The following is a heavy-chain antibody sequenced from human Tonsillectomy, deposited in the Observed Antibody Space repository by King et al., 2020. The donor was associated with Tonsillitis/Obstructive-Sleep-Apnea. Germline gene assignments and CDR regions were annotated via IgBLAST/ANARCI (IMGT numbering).Heavy chain of an antibody. CDR1: GYTFTDYC. V-gene: IGHV1-2*06. J-gene: IGHJ4*02. CDR2: INPNSGGT. D-gene: IGHD4-17*01. Sequence: QLVQSGAEVKKPGASVKVSCKASGYTFTDYCMHWVRQAPGQGLEWIGRINPNSGGTNYAQKFQGKVTMTRDTSISTAYMELSRLRSDDTAVYYCARGFVPTENLDYWGQGTLVTVSS. CDR3: ARGFVPTENLDY.